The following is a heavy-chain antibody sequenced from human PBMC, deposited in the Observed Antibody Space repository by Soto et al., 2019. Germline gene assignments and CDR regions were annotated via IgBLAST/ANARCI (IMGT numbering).Heavy chain of an antibody. Sequence: QVQLVESGGGVVQPGRALRLSCAASGFTFSSYGMHWVRQAPGKGLEWVAVIWHDGSNRYYADSVKGRFTISRDNSKNSLYVQMNSLRAENTAVYYCDRDSRDRLTWYYFGMDVWGQGTTVTVSS. CDR1: GFTFSSYG. CDR3: DRDSRDRLTWYYFGMDV. D-gene: IGHD2-15*01. CDR2: IWHDGSNR. V-gene: IGHV3-33*01. J-gene: IGHJ6*02.